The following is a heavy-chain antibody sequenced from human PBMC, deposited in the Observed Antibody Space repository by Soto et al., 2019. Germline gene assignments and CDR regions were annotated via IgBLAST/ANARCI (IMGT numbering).Heavy chain of an antibody. J-gene: IGHJ2*01. D-gene: IGHD1-26*01. CDR1: GFCVSSSY. Sequence: EVQLVESGGGLVQPGGSLRLSCAASGFCVSSSYMGWIRQAPGKGLEWGSSIYTGVTTYYAESVRGRFTTSTDSSRDTLYLQMNSLRVDDTAMYYCARHVGSYWYFDLWGRGTLVTVSS. V-gene: IGHV3-66*04. CDR3: ARHVGSYWYFDL. CDR2: IYTGVTT.